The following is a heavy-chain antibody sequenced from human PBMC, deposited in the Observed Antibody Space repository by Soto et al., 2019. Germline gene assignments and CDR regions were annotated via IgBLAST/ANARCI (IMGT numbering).Heavy chain of an antibody. CDR2: ISSSSSYI. Sequence: PGGSLRLSCAASGFTFSSYSMNWVRQAPGKGLEWVSSISSSSSYIYYADSVKGRFTISRDNAKNSLYLQMNSLRAEDTAVYYCARDEQGIGSKWLRFRLYGMDVWGQGTTVTVSS. V-gene: IGHV3-21*01. CDR1: GFTFSSYS. D-gene: IGHD5-12*01. J-gene: IGHJ6*02. CDR3: ARDEQGIGSKWLRFRLYGMDV.